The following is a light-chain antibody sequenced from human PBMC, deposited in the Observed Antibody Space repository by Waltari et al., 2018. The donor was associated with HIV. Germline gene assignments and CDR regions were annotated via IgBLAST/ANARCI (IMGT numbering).Light chain of an antibody. J-gene: IGKJ5*01. V-gene: IGKV1-5*03. CDR1: HTITKW. CDR2: KSS. Sequence: DILLTQSPSTLAAFVGDRVTITGRASHTITKWLAWDQQRPGDPPKLLITKSSTLEVGVPTRFRGRGSETEFTLTIDTLQPDDFAVYYCQQYDNLPSFGQGTRLE. CDR3: QQYDNLPS.